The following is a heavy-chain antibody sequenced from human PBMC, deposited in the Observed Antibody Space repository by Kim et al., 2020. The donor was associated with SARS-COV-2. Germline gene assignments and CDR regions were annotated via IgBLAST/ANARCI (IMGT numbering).Heavy chain of an antibody. CDR2: ISYDGSNK. D-gene: IGHD3-10*01. CDR3: ARDTNLYGSGSYYSHY. CDR1: GFTFSSYA. J-gene: IGHJ4*02. V-gene: IGHV3-30-3*01. Sequence: GGSLRLSCAASGFTFSSYAMHWVRQAPGKGLEWVAVISYDGSNKYYADSVKGRFTISRDNSKNTLYLQMNSLRAEDTAVYYCARDTNLYGSGSYYSHYWGQGTLVTVSS.